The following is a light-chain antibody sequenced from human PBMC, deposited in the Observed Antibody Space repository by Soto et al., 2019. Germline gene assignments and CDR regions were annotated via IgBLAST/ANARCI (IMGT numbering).Light chain of an antibody. CDR3: QQYNSYRT. CDR1: QSISSW. J-gene: IGKJ1*01. CDR2: DAS. Sequence: IHSAPSPSTPSAPLGDRVPNTCRASQSISSWLAWYQQKPGKAPKLLIYDASSLESGVPSRFSGSGSGTEFTLTISSLQPDDFATYYCQQYNSYRTFGQGAKVDIK. V-gene: IGKV1-5*01.